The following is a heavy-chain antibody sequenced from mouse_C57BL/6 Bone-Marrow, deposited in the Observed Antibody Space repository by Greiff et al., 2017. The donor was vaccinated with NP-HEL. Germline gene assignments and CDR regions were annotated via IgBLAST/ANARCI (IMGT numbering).Heavy chain of an antibody. CDR2: IRSKSNNYAT. Sequence: EVKLVESGGGLVQPKGSLKLSCAASGFSFNTYAMNWVRQAPGKGLEWVARIRSKSNNYATYYADSVKDRFTISRDDSESMLYLQMNNLKTEDTAMYYCVRHETVAMDYWGQGTSVTVSS. CDR1: GFSFNTYA. V-gene: IGHV10-1*01. CDR3: VRHETVAMDY. J-gene: IGHJ4*01.